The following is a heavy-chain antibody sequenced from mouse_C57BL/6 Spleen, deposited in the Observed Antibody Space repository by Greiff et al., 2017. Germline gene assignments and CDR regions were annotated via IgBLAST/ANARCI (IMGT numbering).Heavy chain of an antibody. CDR3: AREIVPYSGVYYAMDY. D-gene: IGHD1-2*01. Sequence: QVQLQQPGAELVKPGASVKLSCKASGYTFTSYWMHWVKQRPGRGLEWIGRIDPNSGGTKYNEKFKSKATLTVDKPSSTAYMQLSSLTSEDSAVYYCAREIVPYSGVYYAMDYWGQGTSVTVSS. V-gene: IGHV1-72*01. CDR2: IDPNSGGT. J-gene: IGHJ4*01. CDR1: GYTFTSYW.